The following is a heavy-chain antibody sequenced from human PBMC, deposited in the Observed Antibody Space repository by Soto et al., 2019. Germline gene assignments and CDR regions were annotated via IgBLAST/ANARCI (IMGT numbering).Heavy chain of an antibody. V-gene: IGHV3-23*01. CDR2: ISDSGVNT. CDR3: IKEARGHSYASL. CDR1: GFLSCNYA. D-gene: IGHD3-16*01. Sequence: EVQLLESGGGLVQPGGSLRLSCAASGFLSCNYAMGWVRQAPGTGLEWVSAISDSGVNTYYADSVKGRFTISRDNSKNALYLEMKSLRAGDTAVYYCIKEARGHSYASLWGQGTPVTVSS. J-gene: IGHJ4*02.